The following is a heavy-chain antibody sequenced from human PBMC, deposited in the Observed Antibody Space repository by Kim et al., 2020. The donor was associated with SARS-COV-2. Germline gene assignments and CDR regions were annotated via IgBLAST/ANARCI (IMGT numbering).Heavy chain of an antibody. J-gene: IGHJ4*02. V-gene: IGHV3-23*01. CDR2: IDGRGATT. CDR1: GFTFSNSP. CDR3: AKSGQLDY. Sequence: GGSLRLSCAASGFTFSNSPMSWVRQAPGKGLEWVSTIDGRGATTYYPGSVKGRFTISRDNSKNTLYLQMNNLRAEDTAVYFCAKSGQLDYWGQGTLGTVSS. D-gene: IGHD5-12*01.